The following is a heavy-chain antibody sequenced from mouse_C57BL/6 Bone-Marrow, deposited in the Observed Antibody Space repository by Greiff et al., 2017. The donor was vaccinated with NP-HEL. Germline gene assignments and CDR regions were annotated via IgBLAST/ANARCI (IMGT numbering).Heavy chain of an antibody. D-gene: IGHD3-2*02. J-gene: IGHJ3*01. CDR1: GFSLSTFGMG. CDR3: ARITAAQATSAWFAY. V-gene: IGHV8-8*01. CDR2: IWWDDDK. Sequence: QVTLKECGPGILQPSQTLSLTRSFSGFSLSTFGMGVGWIRQPSGKGLEWLAHIWWDDDKYYNPALKSRLTISKDTSKNQVFLKIANVDTADTATYYCARITAAQATSAWFAYWGQGTLVTVSA.